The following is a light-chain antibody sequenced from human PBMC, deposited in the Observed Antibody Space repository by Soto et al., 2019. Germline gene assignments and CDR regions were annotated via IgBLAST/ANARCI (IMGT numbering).Light chain of an antibody. CDR3: QQYDSSPCT. CDR1: QSVSSSY. Sequence: EIVLTQSPGTLSLSPGERATLSCRASQSVSSSYLAWYQQKPGQAPRLLIYGASSRATGIPARFSGSGSGTDFTLTISTLEPEDFEVYYWQQYDSSPCTFGQGRRLEIK. J-gene: IGKJ5*01. V-gene: IGKV3-20*01. CDR2: GAS.